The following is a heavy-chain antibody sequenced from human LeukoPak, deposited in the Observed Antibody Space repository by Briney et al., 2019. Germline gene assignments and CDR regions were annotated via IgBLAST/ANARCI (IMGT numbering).Heavy chain of an antibody. V-gene: IGHV4-39*01. CDR3: ARAVRGIWFDP. CDR2: IYYSGST. CDR1: GGSISSSSYY. D-gene: IGHD3-16*01. J-gene: IGHJ5*02. Sequence: PSETQSLTCTVSGGSISSSSYYWGWIRQPPGKGLEWIGSIYYSGSTYYNPSLKSRVTISVDTSKNQFSLKLSSVTAADTAVYCCARAVRGIWFDPWGQGTLVTVSS.